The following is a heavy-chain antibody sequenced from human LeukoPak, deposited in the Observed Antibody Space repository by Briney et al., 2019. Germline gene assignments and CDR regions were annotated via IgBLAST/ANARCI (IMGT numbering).Heavy chain of an antibody. J-gene: IGHJ4*02. CDR2: IYTSGRT. V-gene: IGHV4-4*07. Sequence: SETLSLTCAVYGGSFSGYYWSWIRQPAGKGLEWIGRIYTSGRTNYNPSLKSRVTISVDTSKNQFSLKLSSVTAADTAVYYCAREMDRSSSVIRSWGQGTLVTVSS. D-gene: IGHD6-6*01. CDR1: GGSFSGYY. CDR3: AREMDRSSSVIRS.